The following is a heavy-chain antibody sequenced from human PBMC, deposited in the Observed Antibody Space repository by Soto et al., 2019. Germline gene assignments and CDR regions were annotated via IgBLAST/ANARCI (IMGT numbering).Heavy chain of an antibody. V-gene: IGHV4-59*11. CDR2: IYLGGSI. CDR3: ARRGYYYDNRGYYFPPNFDS. Sequence: SLPMSLTCTVAGGSITNHYCSWFRKTPGKGLEWIGYIYLGGSINYNPSFKSRVIISVDTSKNQFSLKLSSVTAADTAVYFCARRGYYYDNRGYYFPPNFDSWGQGILVTVS. CDR1: GGSITNHY. D-gene: IGHD3-22*01. J-gene: IGHJ4*02.